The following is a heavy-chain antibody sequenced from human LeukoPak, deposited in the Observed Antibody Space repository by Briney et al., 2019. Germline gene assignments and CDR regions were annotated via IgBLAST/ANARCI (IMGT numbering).Heavy chain of an antibody. J-gene: IGHJ4*02. V-gene: IGHV1-69*04. Sequence: GSSVKVSCKASGGTFSSYAISWVRQAPGQGLEWMGRIIPILGIANYAQKFQGRVTITADKSTSTAYMELSSLRSEDTAVYYCARVHRSRSPSLDWGQGTLVIVSS. CDR1: GGTFSSYA. CDR3: ARVHRSRSPSLD. D-gene: IGHD6-6*01. CDR2: IIPILGIA.